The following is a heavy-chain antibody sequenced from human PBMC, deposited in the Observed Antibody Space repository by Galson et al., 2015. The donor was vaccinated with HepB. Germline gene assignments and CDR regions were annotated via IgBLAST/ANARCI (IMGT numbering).Heavy chain of an antibody. CDR2: IGHSGGAI. V-gene: IGHV3-48*01. CDR1: GFTFSSYS. Sequence: SLRLSCAASGFTFSSYSMNWVRQAPGKGLEWVSYIGHSGGAIYYADSVKGRFTISRDNAKNSLYLQMNSLRAEDTAVYYCARDQNWNYYFYYYMDVWGKGTTVTVSS. D-gene: IGHD1-1*01. J-gene: IGHJ6*03. CDR3: ARDQNWNYYFYYYMDV.